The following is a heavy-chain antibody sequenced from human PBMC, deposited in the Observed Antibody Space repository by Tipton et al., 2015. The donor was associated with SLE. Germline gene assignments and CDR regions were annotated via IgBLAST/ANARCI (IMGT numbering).Heavy chain of an antibody. CDR2: IHSSGGT. J-gene: IGHJ5*02. V-gene: IGHV4-4*08. CDR3: ARVYQLGNWFDL. D-gene: IGHD1-1*01. CDR1: GGPTSSYY. Sequence: TLSLTCTVSGGPTSSYYWSWIRQPPGKGLEWLGRIHSSGGTTYNPSLTSRVTLSVDTSKNQFSLKLSSVTAADTAVYFCARVYQLGNWFDLWGQGTLVTVSS.